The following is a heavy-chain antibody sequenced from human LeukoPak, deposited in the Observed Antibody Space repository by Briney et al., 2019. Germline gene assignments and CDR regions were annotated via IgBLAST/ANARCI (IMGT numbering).Heavy chain of an antibody. V-gene: IGHV3-23*01. D-gene: IGHD2-2*02. CDR3: AKLFYIVVVPAAISA. J-gene: IGHJ5*02. CDR2: ISGSGGST. Sequence: GGSLRLSCAASGFTFSSYAMSWVRQAQGKGLEGVSAISGSGGSTYYAVSVRGRFTISRETSKNTLYLQMNSLRAEDTAVYYCAKLFYIVVVPAAISAWGQGTLVTVSS. CDR1: GFTFSSYA.